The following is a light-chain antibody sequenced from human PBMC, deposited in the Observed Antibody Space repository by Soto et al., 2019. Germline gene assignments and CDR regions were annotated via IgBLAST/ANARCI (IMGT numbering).Light chain of an antibody. V-gene: IGLV1-44*01. J-gene: IGLJ2*01. Sequence: QSVLTQPSSASGTPGQRVTISCSGSSSNIGSNTVNWYRQLPGTAPKVLIYTTDQRPSGVPDRFSGSKSGTSASLAVSGLQSDDEADYYCAAWDDSLKGVVFGGETKLTVL. CDR1: SSNIGSNT. CDR3: AAWDDSLKGVV. CDR2: TTD.